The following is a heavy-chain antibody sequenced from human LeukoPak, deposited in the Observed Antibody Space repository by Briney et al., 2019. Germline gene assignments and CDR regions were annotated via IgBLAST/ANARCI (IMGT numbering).Heavy chain of an antibody. J-gene: IGHJ4*02. CDR3: ARRIGTSYVDY. V-gene: IGHV4-38-2*01. D-gene: IGHD1-1*01. CDR2: MYHSGST. CDR1: GYSISSGYY. Sequence: SETLSLTCAVSGYSISSGYYWGWIRHPPGKGLDWNGNMYHSGSTFYNPSLKSRVTISVDTSKNQFSLKLSSVTAADTAVYYCARRIGTSYVDYWGQGTLVTVSS.